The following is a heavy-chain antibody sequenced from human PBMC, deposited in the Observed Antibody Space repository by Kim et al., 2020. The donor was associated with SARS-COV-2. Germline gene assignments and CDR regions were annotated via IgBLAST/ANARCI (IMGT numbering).Heavy chain of an antibody. CDR2: T. Sequence: TNYAQKLQGRVTMTADTSTSTAYMELRSLRSDDTAVYYCARIVAQINDYWGQGTLVTVSS. J-gene: IGHJ4*02. D-gene: IGHD2-21*01. CDR3: ARIVAQINDY. V-gene: IGHV1-18*01.